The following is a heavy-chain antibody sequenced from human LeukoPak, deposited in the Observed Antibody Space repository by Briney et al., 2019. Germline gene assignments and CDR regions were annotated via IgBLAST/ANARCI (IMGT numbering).Heavy chain of an antibody. CDR3: ARGPTRANSSDY. CDR2: IKQDGTEK. Sequence: GGSLRLSCAASGFTFSSYWMSWVRQAPGKGLEWVTNIKQDGTEKYYVDSVKGRFTISRDNAKNSLYLQMNSLRAEDTAMYYCARGPTRANSSDYWGQGTLVTVSS. D-gene: IGHD2/OR15-2a*01. J-gene: IGHJ4*02. V-gene: IGHV3-7*01. CDR1: GFTFSSYW.